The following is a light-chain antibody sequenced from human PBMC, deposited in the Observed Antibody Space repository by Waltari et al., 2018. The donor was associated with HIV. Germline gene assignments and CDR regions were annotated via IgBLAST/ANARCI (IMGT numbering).Light chain of an antibody. CDR2: DVD. V-gene: IGLV2-14*03. J-gene: IGLJ2*01. CDR3: CSYTSLSTVF. Sequence: QSALTQPASMSGSPGQSITISCTGTNSDVGGYKAVSWYQQHPGRAPKLLIFDVDERPSGVPTRFSGSKSGNTASLTITGLQAEDEADYYCCSYTSLSTVFFAGGTKLTVL. CDR1: NSDVGGYKA.